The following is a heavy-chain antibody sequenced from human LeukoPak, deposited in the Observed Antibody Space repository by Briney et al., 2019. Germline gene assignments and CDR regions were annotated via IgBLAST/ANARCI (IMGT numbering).Heavy chain of an antibody. V-gene: IGHV3-23*01. CDR1: GFTFSKYA. Sequence: GGSLRLSCAASGFTFSKYAMSWVRQGPGKGLEWVSAISGSDSRTNYADSVKGRFTISRDNSKNTLYLHVNNLRAEDTAVYYCAKDSRGSYYYYDMDVWGKGTTVTVSS. J-gene: IGHJ6*03. CDR3: AKDSRGSYYYYDMDV. CDR2: ISGSDSRT.